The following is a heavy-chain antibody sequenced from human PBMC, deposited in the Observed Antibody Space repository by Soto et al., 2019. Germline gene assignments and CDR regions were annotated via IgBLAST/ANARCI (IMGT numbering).Heavy chain of an antibody. CDR1: GGSIDNYY. Sequence: SETLSLTCTVSGGSIDNYYWSWIRQPPGKGLEWIGYIYYSGSTNYNPSLKSRVTISVDTSKNQFSLKLSSVTAADTAVYYCARHHPSDYFDPWGQGTLVTVSS. CDR3: ARHHPSDYFDP. J-gene: IGHJ5*02. CDR2: IYYSGST. D-gene: IGHD3-10*01. V-gene: IGHV4-59*08.